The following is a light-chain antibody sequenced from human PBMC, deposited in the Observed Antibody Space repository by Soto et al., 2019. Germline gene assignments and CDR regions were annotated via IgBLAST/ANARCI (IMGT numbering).Light chain of an antibody. J-gene: IGKJ1*01. CDR3: QQYSSYWT. Sequence: DIQVTQSPSTLSGSVGDRVTITFRASQSISSWLAWYQQKPGKAPKFLIYDASNLESGVPSRFSGSGSGTEFTLTISSLQPDDFATYYCQQYSSYWTFGQGTKVDIK. CDR1: QSISSW. CDR2: DAS. V-gene: IGKV1-5*01.